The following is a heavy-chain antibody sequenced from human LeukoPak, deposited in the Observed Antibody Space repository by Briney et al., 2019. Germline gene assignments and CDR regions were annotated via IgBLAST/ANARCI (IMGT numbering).Heavy chain of an antibody. Sequence: GGSLRLSCAASGFTFSNAWMSWVRQAPGKGLEWVGRIKSKTDGGTTDYAAPVKGRFTISRDNSKNTLYLQMNSLRAEDTAVYYCAKVHSSSWYQNLRFDPWGQGTLVTVSS. J-gene: IGHJ5*02. CDR2: IKSKTDGGTT. CDR3: AKVHSSSWYQNLRFDP. V-gene: IGHV3-15*01. D-gene: IGHD6-13*01. CDR1: GFTFSNAW.